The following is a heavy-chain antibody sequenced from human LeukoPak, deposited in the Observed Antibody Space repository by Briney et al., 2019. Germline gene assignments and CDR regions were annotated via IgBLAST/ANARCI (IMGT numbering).Heavy chain of an antibody. CDR2: IIPIFGTA. Sequence: GSSVKVSCXASGGTFSSYAISWVRQAPGQGLEWMGGIIPIFGTANYAQKFQGRVTITTDESTSTAYMELSSLRSEDTAVYYCARTDRPYYDFWSGYYGSGGYFDYWGQGTLVTVSS. CDR3: ARTDRPYYDFWSGYYGSGGYFDY. V-gene: IGHV1-69*05. J-gene: IGHJ4*02. CDR1: GGTFSSYA. D-gene: IGHD3-3*01.